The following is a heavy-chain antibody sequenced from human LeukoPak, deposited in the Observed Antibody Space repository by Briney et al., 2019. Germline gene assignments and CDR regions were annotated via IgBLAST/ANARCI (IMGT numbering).Heavy chain of an antibody. V-gene: IGHV4-59*01. D-gene: IGHD1-1*01. CDR2: IYYSGST. Sequence: PSETLSLTCTVSGDPINSYYWSWIRQPPGKGVEWIGYIYYSGSTNYNPSLKSRVTISVDTSKNQFSLKLSSVTAADTAVYYCARTTYARFFDLWGRGTLVTVSS. CDR3: ARTTYARFFDL. J-gene: IGHJ2*01. CDR1: GDPINSYY.